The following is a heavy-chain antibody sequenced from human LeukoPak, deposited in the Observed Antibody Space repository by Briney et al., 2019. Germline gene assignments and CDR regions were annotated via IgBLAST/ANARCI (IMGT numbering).Heavy chain of an antibody. V-gene: IGHV5-51*01. Sequence: GESLKISCKGSGYSFTSYWIGWVRQMPGKGLEWMGIIYPGDSDTRYSPSFQGQVPISADKSISTAYLQWSSLKASDTAMYYCARGYYDFWSGYNWFDPWGQGTLVTVSS. D-gene: IGHD3-3*01. CDR2: IYPGDSDT. J-gene: IGHJ5*02. CDR3: ARGYYDFWSGYNWFDP. CDR1: GYSFTSYW.